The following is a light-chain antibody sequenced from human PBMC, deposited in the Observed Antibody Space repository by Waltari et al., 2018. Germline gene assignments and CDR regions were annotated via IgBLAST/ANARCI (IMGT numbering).Light chain of an antibody. CDR2: GNH. CDR3: QSYDSSLTGSWV. V-gene: IGLV1-40*01. J-gene: IGLJ3*02. Sequence: QLLQGTAPKLLVYGNHSRPSGVPDRFAASKSGTSASLAITGLQAEDEADYYCQSYDSSLTGSWVFGGGTKLTVL.